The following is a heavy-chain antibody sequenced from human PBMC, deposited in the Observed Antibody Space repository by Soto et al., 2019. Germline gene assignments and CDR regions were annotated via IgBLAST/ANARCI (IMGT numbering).Heavy chain of an antibody. CDR3: VGCSGGSYYHAFGI. CDR2: IYNSGST. D-gene: IGHD2-15*01. CDR1: SGSISSSNW. Sequence: QVQLQESGPGLVKPSGTLSLTCAVSSGSISSSNWWSWVRQPPGKGLEWIGEIYNSGSTNYNRSLTRRVTISEHKDKNQFALKLSSVTAADTAVYYCVGCSGGSYYHAFGILGQVTMVNVSS. V-gene: IGHV4-4*02. J-gene: IGHJ3*02.